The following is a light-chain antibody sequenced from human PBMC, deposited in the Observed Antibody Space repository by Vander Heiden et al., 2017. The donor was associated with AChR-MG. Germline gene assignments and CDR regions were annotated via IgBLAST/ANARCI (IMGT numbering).Light chain of an antibody. Sequence: EIVLAQSPGTLSLSPGERATLSCRASQSVGDTYLAWYQQKPGQAPRLLIYGASRRATGIPDRFSGSRSGTDFTLTISRLEPEDFAVYYCQQYGSSPLYTFGQGTKLEIK. J-gene: IGKJ2*01. V-gene: IGKV3-20*01. CDR3: QQYGSSPLYT. CDR2: GAS. CDR1: QSVGDTY.